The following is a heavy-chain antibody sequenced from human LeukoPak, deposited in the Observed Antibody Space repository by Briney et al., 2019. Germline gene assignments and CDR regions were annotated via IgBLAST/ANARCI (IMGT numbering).Heavy chain of an antibody. CDR2: IYYSGST. J-gene: IGHJ4*02. V-gene: IGHV4-59*01. CDR3: ARDLWYYDSSGYPN. Sequence: SETLSLTCTVSGGSISSYHWSWIRQPPGKGLEWIGYIYYSGSTNYNPSLKSRVTISVDTSKNQFSLKLSSVTAADTAVYYCARDLWYYDSSGYPNWGQGTLVTVSS. CDR1: GGSISSYH. D-gene: IGHD3-22*01.